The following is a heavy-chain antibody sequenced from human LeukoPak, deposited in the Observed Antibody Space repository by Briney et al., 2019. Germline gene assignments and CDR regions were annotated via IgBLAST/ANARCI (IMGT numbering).Heavy chain of an antibody. V-gene: IGHV3-53*01. CDR2: IYSGGST. D-gene: IGHD1-26*01. CDR3: ARDNGVGATLFDY. CDR1: GFTVSSNY. Sequence: GGSLRLSCAASGFTVSSNYMSWVRQAPGKGLEWVSVIYSGGSTYYADSVKGRFTISRDNSKNTLYLQMNSLRAEDTAVYYCARDNGVGATLFDYWGQGTLVTVSS. J-gene: IGHJ4*02.